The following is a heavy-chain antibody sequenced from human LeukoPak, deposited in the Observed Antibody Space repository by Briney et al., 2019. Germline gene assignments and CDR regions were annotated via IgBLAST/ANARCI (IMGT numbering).Heavy chain of an antibody. CDR1: GFTFSSYS. Sequence: GGSLRLSCAASGFTFSSYSMNWVRQAPGKGLEWVSSISSSSSYIYYADSVKGRFTISRDNAKNSLYLQMNSLRAEDTAAYYCARGNFSAYDIWGQGTMVTVSS. CDR2: ISSSSSYI. V-gene: IGHV3-21*04. D-gene: IGHD2/OR15-2a*01. J-gene: IGHJ3*02. CDR3: ARGNFSAYDI.